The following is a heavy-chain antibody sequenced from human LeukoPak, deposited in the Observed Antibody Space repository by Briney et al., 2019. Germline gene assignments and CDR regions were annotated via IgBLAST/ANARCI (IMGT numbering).Heavy chain of an antibody. V-gene: IGHV3-33*01. J-gene: IGHJ4*02. CDR1: GSTFSSYG. Sequence: GGSLRLSCAASGSTFSSYGMHWARQAPGKGLEWVAVIWYDGSNKYYGDSVKGRFTISRDNSKYTLFLQMNSLRTEDTAVYYCARGGGDRAMAFDYWGQGTLVTVSS. CDR2: IWYDGSNK. D-gene: IGHD5-18*01. CDR3: ARGGGDRAMAFDY.